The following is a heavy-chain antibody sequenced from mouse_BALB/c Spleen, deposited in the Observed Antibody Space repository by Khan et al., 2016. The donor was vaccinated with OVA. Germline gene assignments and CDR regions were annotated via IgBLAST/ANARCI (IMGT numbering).Heavy chain of an antibody. CDR1: GFAFSRYW. CDR2: INPDSSTI. CDR3: ARPYRYDGRAWFAY. Sequence: EVKLLESGGGLVQPGGSLKLSCAASGFAFSRYWMSWVRQAPGKGLEWIGEINPDSSTINYTPSLKDKFIISRDNAKNTLYLQMSKVRSEDTAIYYCARPYRYDGRAWFAYWGQGTLVTVSA. D-gene: IGHD2-14*01. V-gene: IGHV4-1*02. J-gene: IGHJ3*01.